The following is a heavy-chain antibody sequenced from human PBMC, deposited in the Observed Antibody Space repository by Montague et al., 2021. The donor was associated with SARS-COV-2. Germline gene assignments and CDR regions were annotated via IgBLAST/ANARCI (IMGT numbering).Heavy chain of an antibody. J-gene: IGHJ5*02. CDR1: GFNFSDYY. V-gene: IGHV3-11*06. CDR3: AREGHLATRPRWSNWFDP. Sequence: SLRLSCAASGFNFSDYYITWVRQAPGKGLEWVAYISSSTTYTNYAGSLKGRFTISRDNTKKSVYLQMNRLRAEDTGVYYCAREGHLATRPRWSNWFDPWGQGTLVTVSS. CDR2: ISSSTTYT. D-gene: IGHD6-6*01.